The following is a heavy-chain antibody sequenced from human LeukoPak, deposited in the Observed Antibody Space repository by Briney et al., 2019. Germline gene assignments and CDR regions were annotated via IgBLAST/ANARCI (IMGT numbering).Heavy chain of an antibody. J-gene: IGHJ3*02. CDR3: ARAWEQQLVQGAFDI. CDR2: IFYSGGT. Sequence: SETLSLTCTVSGGSISSYFWSWIRQPPGKGLEWIGFIFYSGGTNYNPSLKSRVTISVDTSKNQFPLKLSSVTAADTAVYYCARAWEQQLVQGAFDIWGQGTLVTVSS. V-gene: IGHV4-59*01. CDR1: GGSISSYF. D-gene: IGHD6-13*01.